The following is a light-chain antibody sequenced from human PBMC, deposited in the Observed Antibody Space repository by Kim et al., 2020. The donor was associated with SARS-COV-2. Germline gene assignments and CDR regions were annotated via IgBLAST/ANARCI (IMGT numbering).Light chain of an antibody. CDR1: SNIVGNQG. Sequence: RQTATLPCTGNSNIVGNQGAAWLQQHQGHPPKLLSYRNNNRPSGISERFSASRSGNTASLTITGLQPEDEADYYCSALDSSLSWVFGGGTQLTVL. V-gene: IGLV10-54*02. J-gene: IGLJ3*02. CDR3: SALDSSLSWV. CDR2: RNN.